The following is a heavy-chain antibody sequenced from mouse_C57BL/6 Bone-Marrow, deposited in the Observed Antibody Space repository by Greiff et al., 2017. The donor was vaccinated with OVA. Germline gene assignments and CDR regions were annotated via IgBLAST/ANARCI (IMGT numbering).Heavy chain of an antibody. CDR3: ARSSQYYYGSSYWYFDV. Sequence: LQQSGAELVRPGSSVKLSCKDSYFAFMASAMHWVKQRPGHGLEWIGSFTMYSDATEYSENFKGKATLTANTSSSTAYMEISSLTSEDSAVYYCARSSQYYYGSSYWYFDVWGTGTTVTVSS. CDR2: FTMYSDAT. J-gene: IGHJ1*03. CDR1: YFAFMASA. D-gene: IGHD1-1*01. V-gene: IGHV1-49*01.